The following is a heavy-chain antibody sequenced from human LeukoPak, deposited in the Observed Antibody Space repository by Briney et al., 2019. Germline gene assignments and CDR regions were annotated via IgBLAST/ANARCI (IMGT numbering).Heavy chain of an antibody. J-gene: IGHJ4*02. CDR1: GFTFSSYA. D-gene: IGHD3-9*01. V-gene: IGHV3-30-3*01. CDR2: ISYDGSNK. Sequence: GGSLRLSCAASGFTFSSYAMPWVRQAPGKGLEWVAVISYDGSNKYYADYVKGRFTISRDNSKITLYLQMNSLRAEDTAVYYCARGSTYYDILTGYSLVGDYWGQGTLVTVSS. CDR3: ARGSTYYDILTGYSLVGDY.